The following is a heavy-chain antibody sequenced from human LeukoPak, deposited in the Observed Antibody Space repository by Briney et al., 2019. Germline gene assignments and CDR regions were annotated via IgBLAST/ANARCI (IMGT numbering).Heavy chain of an antibody. CDR2: IKQDGGEK. V-gene: IGHV3-7*01. J-gene: IGHJ4*02. CDR1: GFTFSSYW. Sequence: PGGSLRLSCAASGFTFSSYWMSWVRRAPGKGLEWVANIKQDGGEKYYVDSVKGRFTISRDNAKNSLYLQMNSLRAEDTAVYYCARFGRELPFDYWGQGTLVTVSS. CDR3: ARFGRELPFDY. D-gene: IGHD1-26*01.